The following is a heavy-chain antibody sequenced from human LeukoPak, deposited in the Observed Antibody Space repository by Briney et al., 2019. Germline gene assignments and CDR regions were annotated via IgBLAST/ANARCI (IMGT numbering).Heavy chain of an antibody. J-gene: IGHJ4*02. CDR1: GFTFDDYT. D-gene: IGHD3-3*01. CDR2: ISWDGGST. V-gene: IGHV3-43*01. Sequence: QAGGSLRLSCAASGFTFDDYTMHWVRQAPGKGLEWVSLISWDGGSTYYADSVKGRFTISRDNSKNSLYLQMNSLRTEDTALHYCAKGPYDFWSGYPPLAYYFDYWGQGTLVTVSS. CDR3: AKGPYDFWSGYPPLAYYFDY.